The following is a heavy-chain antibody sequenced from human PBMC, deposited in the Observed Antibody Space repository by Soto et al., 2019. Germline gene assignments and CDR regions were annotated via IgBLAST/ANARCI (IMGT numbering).Heavy chain of an antibody. J-gene: IGHJ6*02. D-gene: IGHD6-19*01. V-gene: IGHV3-74*01. CDR1: GFTFSSYW. CDR3: AREPGYNIAVAGKGYGMDV. Sequence: GGSLRLSCAASGFTFSSYWMHWVRQAPGKGLVWVSRINSDGSSTSYADSVKGRFTISRDNAKNTLYLQMNSLRAEDTAVYYCAREPGYNIAVAGKGYGMDVWGQGTTVTVSS. CDR2: INSDGSST.